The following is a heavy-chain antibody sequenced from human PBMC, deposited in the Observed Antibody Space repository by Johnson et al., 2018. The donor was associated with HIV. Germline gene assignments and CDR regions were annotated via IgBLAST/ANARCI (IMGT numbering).Heavy chain of an antibody. CDR3: AKDLTGYSSGRGAFDI. CDR2: ISWNSGSI. D-gene: IGHD6-19*01. J-gene: IGHJ3*02. CDR1: GFTLTTHW. Sequence: DVQLVESGGGLVQPGGSLRLSCAASGFTLTTHWMHWVRQAPGKGLEWVSGISWNSGSIGDADSVKGRFTISRSNAQNSLYLQMNSLRAEDTALYYCAKDLTGYSSGRGAFDIWGQGTMVTVSS. V-gene: IGHV3-9*01.